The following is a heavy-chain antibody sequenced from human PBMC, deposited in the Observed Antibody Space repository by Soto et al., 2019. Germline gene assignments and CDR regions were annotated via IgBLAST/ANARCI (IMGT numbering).Heavy chain of an antibody. D-gene: IGHD3-10*01. J-gene: IGHJ6*02. CDR1: GGSISSGGYY. V-gene: IGHV4-31*03. CDR3: AKEEMVPGDPLGGMDV. CDR2: IYYSGST. Sequence: QVQLQESGPGLVKPSQTLSLTCTVSGGSISSGGYYWSWIRQHPGKGLEWIGYIYYSGSTYYNPSLKSRVTISVDTSKNQFSLKLSSVTAADTAVYYCAKEEMVPGDPLGGMDVWGQGTTLTVSS.